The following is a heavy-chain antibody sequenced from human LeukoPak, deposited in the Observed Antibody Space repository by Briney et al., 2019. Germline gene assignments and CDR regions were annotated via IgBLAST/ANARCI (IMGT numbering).Heavy chain of an antibody. J-gene: IGHJ4*02. D-gene: IGHD6-6*01. Sequence: PGGTLRLSCAASGYTFRNYAMSWVRQAPGKGLEWVSTISGSGRSTYFADSVKGRFTISRDNSKNTLYLQMNSLRDEDTAVYYCASGRGIENSSPLDYWGQGTLVTVSS. CDR1: GYTFRNYA. V-gene: IGHV3-23*01. CDR2: ISGSGRST. CDR3: ASGRGIENSSPLDY.